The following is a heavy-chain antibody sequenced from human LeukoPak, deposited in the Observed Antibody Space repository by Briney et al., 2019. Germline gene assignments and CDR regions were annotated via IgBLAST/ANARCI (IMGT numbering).Heavy chain of an antibody. CDR3: ARGIGTTYFDY. CDR1: GDSTNGYY. V-gene: IGHV4-4*07. D-gene: IGHD1-7*01. CDR2: IYTSGTT. J-gene: IGHJ4*02. Sequence: SETQSLTCTVSGDSTNGYYWSWIRQPAGEGLEWIGRIYTSGTTNYNPSLKSRVTMSVDTSKTQFSLRLNSVTAADTAVYYCARGIGTTYFDYWGQGALVTVSS.